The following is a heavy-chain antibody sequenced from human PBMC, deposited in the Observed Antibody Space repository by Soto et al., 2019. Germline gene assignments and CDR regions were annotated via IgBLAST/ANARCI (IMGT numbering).Heavy chain of an antibody. CDR3: ARDREYCSGDNCYETGSDY. D-gene: IGHD2-15*01. V-gene: IGHV3-48*01. J-gene: IGHJ4*02. Sequence: ETLSLTCTVSGGSISSSSYYWGWIRQPPGKGLEWVSDISRSSSTINYADSVKGRFTISRDNAKNSLYLQMNSLRAEDTAVYYCARDREYCSGDNCYETGSDYWGQGTLVTVS. CDR2: ISRSSSTI. CDR1: GGSISSSS.